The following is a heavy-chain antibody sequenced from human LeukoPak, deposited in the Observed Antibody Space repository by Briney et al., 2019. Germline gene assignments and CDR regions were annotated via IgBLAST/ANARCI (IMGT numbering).Heavy chain of an antibody. J-gene: IGHJ4*02. D-gene: IGHD3-22*01. Sequence: ASVKVSCKASGYTFTGYYMHWVRQAPGQGLEWMGWINPNSGGTNYAQKFQGRVTMTRDTSISTACMELSRLRSDDTAVYYCARATYYYDSSGSGDYWGQGTLVTVSS. V-gene: IGHV1-2*02. CDR1: GYTFTGYY. CDR3: ARATYYYDSSGSGDY. CDR2: INPNSGGT.